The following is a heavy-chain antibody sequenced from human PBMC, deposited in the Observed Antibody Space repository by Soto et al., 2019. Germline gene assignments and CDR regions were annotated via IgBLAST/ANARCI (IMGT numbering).Heavy chain of an antibody. Sequence: PGGSLRLSCAASGFTFSNYWMSWVRQAPGKGLEWVANIKQDGSEKWYVDSVKGRFTISRDNAKKSLYLQMNSLRAEDTAVYFCARGDYYDSSGPFSDAFDVWGQGTLVT. CDR2: IKQDGSEK. CDR3: ARGDYYDSSGPFSDAFDV. V-gene: IGHV3-7*04. D-gene: IGHD3-22*01. CDR1: GFTFSNYW. J-gene: IGHJ3*01.